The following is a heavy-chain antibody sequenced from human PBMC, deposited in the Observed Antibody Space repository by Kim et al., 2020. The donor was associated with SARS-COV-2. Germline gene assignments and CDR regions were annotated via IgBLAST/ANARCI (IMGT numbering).Heavy chain of an antibody. D-gene: IGHD2-21*01. CDR2: ISGGAVNK. V-gene: IGHV3-23*01. J-gene: IGHJ6*02. CDR1: GFTFDTYA. CDR3: AKMVIMDGYNYFYYYAMDV. Sequence: GGSLRLSCVASGFTFDTYAMSWVRQAPGKGLEWVSVISGGAVNKFYADSVGGRFTISRDNSKNTLYLKMNSRRDEDTALYYCAKMVIMDGYNYFYYYAMDVWGQGTTVTVSS.